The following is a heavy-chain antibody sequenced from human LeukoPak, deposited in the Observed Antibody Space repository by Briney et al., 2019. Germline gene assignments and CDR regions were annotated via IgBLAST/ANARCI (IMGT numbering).Heavy chain of an antibody. Sequence: GGSVKVSCKASGYTFTGYYMHWVRQAPGQGLEWMGWTNPNSGGTSYAQKFQGRVTMTRDTSISTAYMELSRLRSDDTAVYYCARDPIEAPGAIDYWGQGTLVTVSS. V-gene: IGHV1-2*02. D-gene: IGHD6-13*01. CDR2: TNPNSGGT. CDR1: GYTFTGYY. J-gene: IGHJ4*02. CDR3: ARDPIEAPGAIDY.